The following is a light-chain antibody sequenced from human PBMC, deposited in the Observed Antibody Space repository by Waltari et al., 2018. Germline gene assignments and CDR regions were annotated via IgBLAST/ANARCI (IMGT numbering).Light chain of an antibody. CDR2: KDI. J-gene: IGLJ2*01. V-gene: IGLV3-25*03. CDR3: QATDSRV. CDR1: DLPNRY. Sequence: FQLTQSPSVSVSPGQTARITCSGSDLPNRYSYWYQQKPGQAPVLIIFKDIERPSGIPERFSASRSGTVVTLTINGVLAEDEADYYCQATDSRVFGGGTKLTV.